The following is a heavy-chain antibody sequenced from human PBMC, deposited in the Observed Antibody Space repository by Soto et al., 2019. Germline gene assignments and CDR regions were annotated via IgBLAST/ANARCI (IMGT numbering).Heavy chain of an antibody. CDR1: GYTFTGYY. Sequence: ASVKVSCKASGYTFTGYYMHWVRQAPGQGLEWMGWINPNSGGTNYAQKFQGWVTMTRDTSISTAYMELSRLRSDDTAVYYCARDRGYDFWSVYRRTPYWYFDLWGRGILVTGST. J-gene: IGHJ2*01. CDR3: ARDRGYDFWSVYRRTPYWYFDL. D-gene: IGHD3-3*01. CDR2: INPNSGGT. V-gene: IGHV1-2*04.